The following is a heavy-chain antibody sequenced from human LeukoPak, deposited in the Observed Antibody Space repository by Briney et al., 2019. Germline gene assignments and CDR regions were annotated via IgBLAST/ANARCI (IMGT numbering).Heavy chain of an antibody. V-gene: IGHV4-39*07. J-gene: IGHJ4*02. D-gene: IGHD6-6*01. CDR1: GGSISSSSYY. CDR2: IYYSGST. Sequence: SETLSLTRTVSGGSISSSSYYWGWIRQPPGKGLEWIGSIYYSGSTYYNPSLKSRVTISVDTSKNQFSLKLSSVTAADTAVYYCARADRIAARPGYFDYWGQGTLVTVSS. CDR3: ARADRIAARPGYFDY.